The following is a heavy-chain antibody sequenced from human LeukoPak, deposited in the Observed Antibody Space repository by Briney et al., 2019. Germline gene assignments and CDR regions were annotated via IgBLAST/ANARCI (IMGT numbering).Heavy chain of an antibody. CDR1: GYTFTSYD. CDR3: ARRSLKKTTFDY. Sequence: ASVKVSCKASGYTFTSYDINWVRQATGQGLEWMGGMNPNSGNTGYAQKFQGRVTMTRNTSISTAYMELSGLRSEDTAVYYCARRSLKKTTFDYWGQGTLVTVSS. D-gene: IGHD1-1*01. J-gene: IGHJ4*02. V-gene: IGHV1-8*01. CDR2: MNPNSGNT.